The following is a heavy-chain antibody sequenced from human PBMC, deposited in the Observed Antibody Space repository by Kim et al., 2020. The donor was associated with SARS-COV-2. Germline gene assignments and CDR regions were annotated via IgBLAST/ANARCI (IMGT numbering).Heavy chain of an antibody. Sequence: GGSPRLSCAASGFTFSSHWMHWVRQAPGKGLVGVSRINSDGSSIAYADSVKGRFSISRDNAKSTLYLQMNSLRAEDTAEYYCARVRPRVGATNDAFDIWGQGTMVTVSS. CDR3: ARVRPRVGATNDAFDI. J-gene: IGHJ3*02. D-gene: IGHD1-26*01. CDR2: INSDGSSI. V-gene: IGHV3-74*03. CDR1: GFTFSSHW.